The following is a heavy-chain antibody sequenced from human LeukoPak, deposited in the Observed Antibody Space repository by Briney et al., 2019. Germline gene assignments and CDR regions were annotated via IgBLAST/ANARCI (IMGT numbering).Heavy chain of an antibody. Sequence: PSETLSLTCTVSGGSISSYYWSWLRQPPGKGLEWIGYIYYSGSTNYNPSLKSRVTISVDTSKNQFSLKLSSVTAADTAVYYCARLAQGIPAAVDYWGQGTLVTVSS. CDR3: ARLAQGIPAAVDY. D-gene: IGHD2-2*01. CDR2: IYYSGST. J-gene: IGHJ4*02. V-gene: IGHV4-59*08. CDR1: GGSISSYY.